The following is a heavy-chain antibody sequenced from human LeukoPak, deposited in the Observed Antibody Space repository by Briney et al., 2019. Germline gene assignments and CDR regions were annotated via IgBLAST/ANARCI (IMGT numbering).Heavy chain of an antibody. J-gene: IGHJ4*02. D-gene: IGHD6-19*01. CDR3: ARDRVGVGGNGWEN. Sequence: ASVKVSCKAYGHTFTNYGNTWVRQAPGQGLEWMGWISVYNGNINYAQNLQGRVTMTTDTSTSTAYMELRSLRSDDTAVYYCARDRVGVGGNGWENWGQGTLVTVSS. V-gene: IGHV1-18*01. CDR1: GHTFTNYG. CDR2: ISVYNGNI.